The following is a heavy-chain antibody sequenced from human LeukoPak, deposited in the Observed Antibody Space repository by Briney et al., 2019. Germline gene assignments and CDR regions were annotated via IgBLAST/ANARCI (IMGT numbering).Heavy chain of an antibody. V-gene: IGHV3-30*04. J-gene: IGHJ4*02. D-gene: IGHD6-19*01. CDR1: GFTFSSYA. CDR3: AREGSSGGGDC. CDR2: ISYDGSNK. Sequence: GRSLRLSCAASGFTFSSYAMHWVRQAPGKGLEWVAVISYDGSNKYYADSVKGRFTISRDNSKNTLYLQMNSLRAEDTAVYYCAREGSSGGGDCWGQGTLVTVSS.